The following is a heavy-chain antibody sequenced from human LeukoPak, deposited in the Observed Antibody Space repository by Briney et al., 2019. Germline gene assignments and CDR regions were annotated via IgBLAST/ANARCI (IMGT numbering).Heavy chain of an antibody. CDR3: TRAGYSSGFDS. CDR1: GFTFSGYW. Sequence: GGSLRLSCAASGFTFSGYWMHWVRQAPGKGLVWVSRINSDGYSITYADSVKGRFTISRDNAKNTLYLQMNSLIAEDTAVYFCTRAGYSSGFDSWGQGTLVSVSS. D-gene: IGHD6-19*01. J-gene: IGHJ5*01. V-gene: IGHV3-74*03. CDR2: INSDGYSI.